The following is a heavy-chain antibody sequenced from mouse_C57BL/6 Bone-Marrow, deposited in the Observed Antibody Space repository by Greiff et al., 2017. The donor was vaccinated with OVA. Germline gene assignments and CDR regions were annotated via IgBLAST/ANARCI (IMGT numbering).Heavy chain of an antibody. D-gene: IGHD2-3*01. Sequence: VQLKQSGPELVKPGASVKMSCKASGYTFTDYNMHWVKQSHGKSLEWIGYINPNNGGTSYNQKFKGKATLTVNKSSSTAYMELRSLTSEDSAVYYGASWEWLLQEFAYWGQGTLVTVSA. CDR3: ASWEWLLQEFAY. CDR2: INPNNGGT. J-gene: IGHJ3*01. CDR1: GYTFTDYN. V-gene: IGHV1-22*01.